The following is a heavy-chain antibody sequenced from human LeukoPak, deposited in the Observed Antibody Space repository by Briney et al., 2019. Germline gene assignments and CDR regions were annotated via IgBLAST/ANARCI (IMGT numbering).Heavy chain of an antibody. CDR3: ARGYCSSTSCYNYFDY. Sequence: SVKVSCKASGGTFTSYAISLVRQAPGQGLEWVGRIIPILGIANYAQKLQGRVTSTADTSTSTAYMELSSLRSEDTAVYYCARGYCSSTSCYNYFDYWGQGTLVTVSS. V-gene: IGHV1-69*04. CDR1: GGTFTSYA. D-gene: IGHD2-2*02. CDR2: IIPILGIA. J-gene: IGHJ4*02.